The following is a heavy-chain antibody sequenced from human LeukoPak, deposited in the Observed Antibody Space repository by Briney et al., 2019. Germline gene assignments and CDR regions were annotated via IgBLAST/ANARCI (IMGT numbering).Heavy chain of an antibody. CDR2: LTGSGHTT. CDR1: GFTFSSYA. J-gene: IGHJ4*02. CDR3: VKSADLVAGTLTYYFDY. V-gene: IGHV3-23*01. Sequence: PGGSLRLSCAASGFTFSSYAMTWVRQAPGKGLEWVSALTGSGHTTYYADSVRGRFTISRDNSRNTVFLQMNSLRAEDTGEYYCVKSADLVAGTLTYYFDYWGQGTRVTVSS. D-gene: IGHD6-19*01.